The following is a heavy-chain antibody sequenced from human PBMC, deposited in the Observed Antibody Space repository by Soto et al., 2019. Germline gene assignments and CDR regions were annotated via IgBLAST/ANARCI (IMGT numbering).Heavy chain of an antibody. D-gene: IGHD3-22*01. CDR3: ATGDYYDNSGYYSASQKYFQH. V-gene: IGHV3-30-3*01. J-gene: IGHJ1*01. Sequence: LRLSCAASGFTFTSHAMHWVRQAPGKGLEWVAVISYGGNKKYYADSVKGRFSISRDHSKNTLYLQVNSLRVEDTAVYYCATGDYYDNSGYYSASQKYFQHWGQGTLVTVSS. CDR1: GFTFTSHA. CDR2: ISYGGNKK.